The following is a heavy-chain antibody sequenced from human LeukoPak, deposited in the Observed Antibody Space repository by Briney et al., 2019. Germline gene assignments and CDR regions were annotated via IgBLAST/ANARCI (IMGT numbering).Heavy chain of an antibody. CDR1: GFTVSSNY. J-gene: IGHJ6*02. D-gene: IGHD3-16*01. Sequence: PGGSLRLSCAASGFTVSSNYMSWVRQAPGKGLEWVSVIYSGGSTYYADSVKGRFTIYLQMNSLRAEDTAVYYCARWGIGGSGMDVWGQGTTVTVSS. CDR3: ARWGIGGSGMDV. V-gene: IGHV3-66*01. CDR2: IYSGGST.